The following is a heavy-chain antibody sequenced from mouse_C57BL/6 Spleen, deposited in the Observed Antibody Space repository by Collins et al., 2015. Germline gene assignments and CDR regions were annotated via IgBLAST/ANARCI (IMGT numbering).Heavy chain of an antibody. V-gene: IGHV1-15*01. CDR3: TRSYGNYVRVWFAY. J-gene: IGHJ3*01. CDR2: IDPETGGT. Sequence: QVQLQQSGAELVRPGASVTLSCKASGYTFTDYEMHWVKQTPVHGLEWIGAIDPETGGTAYNQKFKGKATLTADKSSSTAYMELRSLTSEDSAVYYCTRSYGNYVRVWFAYWGQGTLVTVSA. CDR1: GYTFTDYE. D-gene: IGHD2-1*01.